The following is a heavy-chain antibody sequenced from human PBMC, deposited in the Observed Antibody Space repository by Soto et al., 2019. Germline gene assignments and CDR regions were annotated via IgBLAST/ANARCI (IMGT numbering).Heavy chain of an antibody. CDR1: GFTFSSYA. Sequence: GGSLRLFCAASGFTFSSYAMSWVRQAPGKGLEWVSAISGSGGSTYDADSVKGRFTISRDNSKNTLYLQMNSLRAEDTAVYYCAKDLGYCSGGSCYSDYWGQGTLVTVSS. V-gene: IGHV3-23*01. J-gene: IGHJ4*02. D-gene: IGHD2-15*01. CDR2: ISGSGGST. CDR3: AKDLGYCSGGSCYSDY.